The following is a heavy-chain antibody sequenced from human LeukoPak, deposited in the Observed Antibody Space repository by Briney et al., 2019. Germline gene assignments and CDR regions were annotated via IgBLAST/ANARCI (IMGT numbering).Heavy chain of an antibody. Sequence: GGSLRLSCAASGFTFSGSTMHWVRQAPGKGLEWVAFIRYDGSNKYYADSVKGRFTISRDNSKNTLYLQMNSLRAEDTAVYYCASRIAARPDYWGQGTLVTVSS. D-gene: IGHD6-6*01. CDR1: GFTFSGST. CDR2: IRYDGSNK. J-gene: IGHJ4*02. CDR3: ASRIAARPDY. V-gene: IGHV3-30*02.